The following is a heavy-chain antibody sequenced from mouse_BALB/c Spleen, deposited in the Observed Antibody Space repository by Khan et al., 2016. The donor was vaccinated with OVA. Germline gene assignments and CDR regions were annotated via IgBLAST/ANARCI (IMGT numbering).Heavy chain of an antibody. J-gene: IGHJ3*01. CDR3: ARNDDYDEGLTY. Sequence: QVQLKESGPGLVQPSQSLSITCTVSGFSLTSYGVHWVRQSPGKGLEWLGVIWSGGSTAYNEAFISRLNITKDNSKSQVFFKMNSLQSNDTAIYYCARNDDYDEGLTYWGQGTLVTVSA. V-gene: IGHV2-2*03. CDR1: GFSLTSYG. D-gene: IGHD2-4*01. CDR2: IWSGGST.